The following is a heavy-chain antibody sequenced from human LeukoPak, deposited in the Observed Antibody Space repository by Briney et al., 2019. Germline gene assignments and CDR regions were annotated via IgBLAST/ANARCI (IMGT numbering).Heavy chain of an antibody. V-gene: IGHV1-2*02. CDR2: INPNSGGT. D-gene: IGHD3-10*01. J-gene: IGHJ5*02. Sequence: ASVKVSCKASGYTFTGYYMHWVRQAPGQGLEWMGWINPNSGGTNYAQKFQGRVTVTRDTSISTAYMELNRLRSDDTAVYYCARDEGSGSYYLSGAYNWFDPWGQGTLVTVSS. CDR3: ARDEGSGSYYLSGAYNWFDP. CDR1: GYTFTGYY.